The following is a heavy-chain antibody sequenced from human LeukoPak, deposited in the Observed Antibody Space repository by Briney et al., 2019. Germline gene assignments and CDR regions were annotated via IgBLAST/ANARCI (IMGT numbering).Heavy chain of an antibody. Sequence: ASVKVSCKASGYTFTGYYIHWVRQAPGQGLEWMGWINPNTGGTNYAQKFQGWVTMTRDTSISTAYMELSRLRSDDTAVYYCAREDGWFRELPGGGMDVWGKGTTVTVSS. J-gene: IGHJ6*04. CDR1: GYTFTGYY. D-gene: IGHD3-10*01. V-gene: IGHV1-2*04. CDR2: INPNTGGT. CDR3: AREDGWFRELPGGGMDV.